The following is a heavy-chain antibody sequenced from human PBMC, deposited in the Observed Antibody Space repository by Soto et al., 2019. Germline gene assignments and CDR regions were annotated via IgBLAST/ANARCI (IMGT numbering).Heavy chain of an antibody. Sequence: PGGSLRLSCAASGFTFSSYGMHWVRQAPGKGLEWVAVIWYDGSNKYYADSVKGRFTISRDNSKNTLYLQMNSLRAEDTAVYYCARDKITMVRGVIITPPSLFTPPDYWGQGTLVTVSS. CDR3: ARDKITMVRGVIITPPSLFTPPDY. CDR1: GFTFSSYG. V-gene: IGHV3-33*01. CDR2: IWYDGSNK. D-gene: IGHD3-10*01. J-gene: IGHJ4*02.